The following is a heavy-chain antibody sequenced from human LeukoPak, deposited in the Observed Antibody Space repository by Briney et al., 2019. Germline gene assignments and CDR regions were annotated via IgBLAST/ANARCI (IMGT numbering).Heavy chain of an antibody. CDR2: INWNGGST. CDR1: GFTFDDYG. V-gene: IGHV3-20*01. Sequence: TGGSLRLSCAASGFTFDDYGMSWVRQAPGKGLEWVSGINWNGGSTGYADSVKGRFTISRDNAKSSLYLQMNSLRAEDTALYHCARRGYGDYYYGMDVWGQGTTVTVSS. CDR3: ARRGYGDYYYGMDV. D-gene: IGHD2-15*01. J-gene: IGHJ6*02.